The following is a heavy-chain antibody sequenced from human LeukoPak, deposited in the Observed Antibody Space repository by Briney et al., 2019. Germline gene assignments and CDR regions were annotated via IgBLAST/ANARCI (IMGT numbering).Heavy chain of an antibody. D-gene: IGHD6-13*01. V-gene: IGHV4-59*11. CDR3: ARGQQLDYFDY. J-gene: IGHJ4*02. Sequence: PSETLSLTCTVSGYSISSIHYWSWIRQPPGKGLEWIGYIYYSGSTNYNPSLKSRVTISVDTSKNQFSLKLSSVTAADTAVYYCARGQQLDYFDYWGQGTLVTVSS. CDR1: GYSISSIHY. CDR2: IYYSGST.